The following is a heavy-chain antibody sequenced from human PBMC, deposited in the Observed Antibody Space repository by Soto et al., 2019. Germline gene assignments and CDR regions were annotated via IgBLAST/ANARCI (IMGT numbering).Heavy chain of an antibody. V-gene: IGHV3-30*18. CDR1: GFTFSSYG. J-gene: IGHJ4*02. CDR2: ISYDGSNK. Sequence: GGSLRLSCAASGFTFSSYGMHWVRQAPGKGLEWVAVISYDGSNKYYADSVKGRFTISRDNSKNTLYLQMNSLRAEDTAVYYCAKPTITMVRGVPVTGGDFDYWGQGTLVTVSS. CDR3: AKPTITMVRGVPVTGGDFDY. D-gene: IGHD3-10*01.